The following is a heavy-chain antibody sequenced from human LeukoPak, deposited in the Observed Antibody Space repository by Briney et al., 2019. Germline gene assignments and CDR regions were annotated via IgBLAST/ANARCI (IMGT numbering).Heavy chain of an antibody. CDR3: ARGSYYYDSSGYPLDY. CDR2: INPNSGGT. J-gene: IGHJ4*02. Sequence: ASVKVSCKASGYTFTGYYIHWVRQAPGQGLEWMGWINPNSGGTNYAQKFQGRVTMTRDTSISTAYMELSRLRSDDTAVYYCARGSYYYDSSGYPLDYWGQGTLVTVSS. D-gene: IGHD3-22*01. CDR1: GYTFTGYY. V-gene: IGHV1-2*02.